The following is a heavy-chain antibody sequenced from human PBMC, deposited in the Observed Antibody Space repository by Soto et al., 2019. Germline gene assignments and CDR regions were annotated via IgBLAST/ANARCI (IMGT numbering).Heavy chain of an antibody. V-gene: IGHV4-59*08. Sequence: SETLHLTCTVSGGSISRYYGGWFRQPPGKGLEWIGYIYYSGSTTYHPSLKSRVTISVDTSKNQFSLNLTSVTAADTAVYYCARLGGYYQAFDQWGQGSLVTVS. CDR3: ARLGGYYQAFDQ. CDR2: IYYSGST. J-gene: IGHJ4*02. D-gene: IGHD3-22*01. CDR1: GGSISRYY.